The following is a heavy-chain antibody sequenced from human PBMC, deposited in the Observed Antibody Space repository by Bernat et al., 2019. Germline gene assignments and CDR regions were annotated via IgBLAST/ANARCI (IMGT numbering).Heavy chain of an antibody. CDR3: ARIGRGSGWRDY. D-gene: IGHD6-19*01. CDR2: IYYSGST. V-gene: IGHV4-59*01. Sequence: QVQLQESGPGLVKPSETLSLTCTVSGGSISSYYWSWIRQPPGKGLEWAWYIYYSGSTNYNPSLKSRVTIAVDTSKNQFSLKLSSVTAADTAVYYCARIGRGSGWRDYWGQGTLVTVSS. J-gene: IGHJ4*02. CDR1: GGSISSYY.